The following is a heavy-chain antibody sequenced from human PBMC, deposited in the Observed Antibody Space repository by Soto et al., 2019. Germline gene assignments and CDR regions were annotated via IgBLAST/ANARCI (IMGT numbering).Heavy chain of an antibody. CDR3: VKNYYDSRGSFSHFDY. J-gene: IGHJ4*02. D-gene: IGHD3-22*01. V-gene: IGHV3-64D*06. CDR2: ISSNGGRT. CDR1: GFTFSNYA. Sequence: GGSLRLSCSASGFTFSNYAMHWVRQAPGGGLEYVSTISSNGGRTYYADSVKGRFTISRDNSKSTLSLQMSSLRAEDTAVYYCVKNYYDSRGSFSHFDYWGQGTLVTVSS.